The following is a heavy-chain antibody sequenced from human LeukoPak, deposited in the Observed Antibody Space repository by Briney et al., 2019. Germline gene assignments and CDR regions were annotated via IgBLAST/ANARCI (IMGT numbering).Heavy chain of an antibody. Sequence: GGSLRLSCAASGFTVSSNYMSWVRQAPGKGLEWVSFMYSGGLTYYSDSVKGRFTISRDNSKNTLYLQMNSLRAEDTAVYYCARDRKPTPLYYGMDVWGQGTTVTVSS. CDR3: ARDRKPTPLYYGMDV. CDR2: MYSGGLT. CDR1: GFTVSSNY. V-gene: IGHV3-53*01. J-gene: IGHJ6*02.